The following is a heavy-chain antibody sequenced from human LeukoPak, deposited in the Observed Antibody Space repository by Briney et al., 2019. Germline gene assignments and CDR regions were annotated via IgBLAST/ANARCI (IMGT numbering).Heavy chain of an antibody. Sequence: ASVKVSCKASGYTFTSYGINWVRQSTGQGLEWMGWMNPNSGNTGYAQKFQGRVTMTRNTSISTAYMELSSLRSEDTAVYYCARGMRTTGTTDHWGQGTLVTVSS. CDR3: ARGMRTTGTTDH. CDR1: GYTFTSYG. V-gene: IGHV1-8*02. J-gene: IGHJ4*02. D-gene: IGHD1-1*01. CDR2: MNPNSGNT.